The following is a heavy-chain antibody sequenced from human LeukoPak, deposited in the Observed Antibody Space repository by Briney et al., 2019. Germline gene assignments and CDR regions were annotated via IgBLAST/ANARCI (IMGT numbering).Heavy chain of an antibody. Sequence: PSETLSLTCNVSGGSISSSSYYWGWIRQPPGKGLEYIGSTYYSGITYYNPSLKSRVTISLDTSKNQFSLKLSSVTAADTAVYYCARDHYYDSSTSWGQGTLVTVFS. J-gene: IGHJ4*02. CDR1: GGSISSSSYY. CDR3: ARDHYYDSSTS. V-gene: IGHV4-39*07. D-gene: IGHD3-22*01. CDR2: TYYSGIT.